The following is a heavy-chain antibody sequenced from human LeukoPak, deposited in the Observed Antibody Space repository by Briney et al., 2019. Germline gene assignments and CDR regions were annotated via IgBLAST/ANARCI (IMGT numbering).Heavy chain of an antibody. CDR1: GFTFSSYW. V-gene: IGHV3-7*01. D-gene: IGHD3-22*01. CDR2: IKQDGSEK. J-gene: IGHJ6*04. Sequence: GGSLRLSCAASGFTFSSYWMSWVRQAPGKGLEWVANIKQDGSEKYYVDSVKGRFTISRDNAKNSLYLQMNSLRAEDTAVYYCAREWLLPLGNVDVWGKGTTVTVSS. CDR3: AREWLLPLGNVDV.